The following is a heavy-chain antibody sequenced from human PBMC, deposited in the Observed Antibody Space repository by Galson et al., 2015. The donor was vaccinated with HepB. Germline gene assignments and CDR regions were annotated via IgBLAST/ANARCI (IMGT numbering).Heavy chain of an antibody. J-gene: IGHJ4*02. CDR2: ISYDGSNK. V-gene: IGHV3-30-3*01. CDR1: GFTFSSYA. D-gene: IGHD3-10*01. Sequence: SLRLSCAASGFTFSSYAMHWVRQAPGKGLEWVAVISYDGSNKYYADSVKGRFTISRDNSKNTLYLQMNSLRAEDTAVYYCARDTMVRGVIWYYFDYWGQGTLVTVSS. CDR3: ARDTMVRGVIWYYFDY.